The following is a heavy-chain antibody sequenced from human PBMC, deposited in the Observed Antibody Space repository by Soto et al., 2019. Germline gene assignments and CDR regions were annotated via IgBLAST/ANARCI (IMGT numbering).Heavy chain of an antibody. V-gene: IGHV5-51*01. CDR1: GYSFTIYW. Sequence: GESLKISCKGSGYSFTIYWIGWVRQMPGKGLEWMGIIYPGDSDTRYSPSFQGQVTISADKSISTAYLQWSSLKASDTAMYYCARHIAYCGGDCHLDAFDIWGQGTMVTVSS. D-gene: IGHD2-21*02. CDR3: ARHIAYCGGDCHLDAFDI. CDR2: IYPGDSDT. J-gene: IGHJ3*02.